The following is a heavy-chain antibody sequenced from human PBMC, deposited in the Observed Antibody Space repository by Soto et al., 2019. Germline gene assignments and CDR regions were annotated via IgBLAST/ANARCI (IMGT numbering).Heavy chain of an antibody. CDR3: ARLLVTPVSDYYYYGMDV. CDR2: INPSGGST. J-gene: IGHJ6*02. D-gene: IGHD2-21*02. Sequence: ASVKVSCKASGYTFTSYYMHWVRQAPGQGLEWMGIINPSGGSTSYAQKFQGRVTMTRDTSTSTVYMELSSLRSEDTAVYYCARLLVTPVSDYYYYGMDVWGQGTTVTV. CDR1: GYTFTSYY. V-gene: IGHV1-46*01.